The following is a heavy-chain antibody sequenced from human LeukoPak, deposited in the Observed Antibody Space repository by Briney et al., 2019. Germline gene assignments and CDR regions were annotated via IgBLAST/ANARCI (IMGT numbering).Heavy chain of an antibody. CDR1: GFTVSSNC. J-gene: IGHJ3*02. CDR3: ARGRVGAAMGDAFDI. CDR2: IYSGGST. Sequence: GSLRLSCAASGFTVSSNCMSWVRQAPGKGLEWVSVIYSGGSTYYADSVKGRFTISRDNSKNTLYLQMNSLRAEDTAVYYCARGRVGAAMGDAFDIWGQGTMVTVSS. V-gene: IGHV3-53*01. D-gene: IGHD1-26*01.